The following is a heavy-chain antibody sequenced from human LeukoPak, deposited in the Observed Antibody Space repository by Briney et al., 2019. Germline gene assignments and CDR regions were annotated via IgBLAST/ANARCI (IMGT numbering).Heavy chain of an antibody. V-gene: IGHV4-59*01. CDR3: ARVGYSYGNDY. CDR2: IYYSGHT. Sequence: SETLSLTCTVSGASISSYYWNWIRQPPGKGLEWIGYIYYSGHTNYNPSLKSRVTISIDTSKNQFSLKLSSLTAADTAVYYCARVGYSYGNDYWGQGTLVTVSS. CDR1: GASISSYY. D-gene: IGHD5-18*01. J-gene: IGHJ4*02.